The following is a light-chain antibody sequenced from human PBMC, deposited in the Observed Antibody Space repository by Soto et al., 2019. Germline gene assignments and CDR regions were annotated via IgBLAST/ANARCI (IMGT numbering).Light chain of an antibody. CDR3: QQRYSTPPYT. CDR1: QSISSY. J-gene: IGKJ2*01. V-gene: IGKV1-39*01. CDR2: AAS. Sequence: DMQLTQSPSSLSASVGDRVTITCRASQSISSYLNWYQQKPGKAPKLLIYAASSLQSGVPSRFSGSGSGTDFTLTISSLQPADFAPYYCQQRYSTPPYTFRQGTKVDIK.